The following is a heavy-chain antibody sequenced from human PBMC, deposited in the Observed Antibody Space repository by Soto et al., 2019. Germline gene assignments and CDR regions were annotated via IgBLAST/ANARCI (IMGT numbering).Heavy chain of an antibody. D-gene: IGHD5-12*01. CDR2: IKDGGNT. Sequence: QVQLQQWGAGLLKPSETLSLTCAVYGGSFSGYYWSWIRQPPGKGLEWIGEIKDGGNTNYSPSLKIRVTISADTSKNQCSLKLNSVTAADTAVYYCARGQEAIVATHWDQGTLVTVSS. V-gene: IGHV4-34*01. CDR3: ARGQEAIVATH. CDR1: GGSFSGYY. J-gene: IGHJ4*02.